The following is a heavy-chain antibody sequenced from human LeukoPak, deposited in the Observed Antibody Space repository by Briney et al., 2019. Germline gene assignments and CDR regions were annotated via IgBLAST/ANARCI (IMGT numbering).Heavy chain of an antibody. J-gene: IGHJ5*02. Sequence: ASVKVSCKASGYTFTSYDINWVRQATGQGLEWMGWMNPNSGNTGYAQKFQGRVTMTRNTSISTAYMELSSLRSDDTAVYYCARDYSPNCSGGSCYQSDNWFDPWGQGTLVTVSS. CDR3: ARDYSPNCSGGSCYQSDNWFDP. CDR2: MNPNSGNT. CDR1: GYTFTSYD. V-gene: IGHV1-8*01. D-gene: IGHD2-15*01.